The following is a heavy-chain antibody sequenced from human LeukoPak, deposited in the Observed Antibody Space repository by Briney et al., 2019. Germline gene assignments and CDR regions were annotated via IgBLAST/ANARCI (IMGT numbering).Heavy chain of an antibody. Sequence: GGSLRLSWAASGFNFNIYAMFWVRQAPGKGLEYVSAISGNGQTTNYANSVKGRFTMSRDNSKSTLYLQMGSLRAEDMAVYYCARGLGYCSRTSCYPDYWGPGTLVIVSS. CDR2: ISGNGQTT. CDR3: ARGLGYCSRTSCYPDY. D-gene: IGHD2-2*01. CDR1: GFNFNIYA. V-gene: IGHV3-64*01. J-gene: IGHJ4*02.